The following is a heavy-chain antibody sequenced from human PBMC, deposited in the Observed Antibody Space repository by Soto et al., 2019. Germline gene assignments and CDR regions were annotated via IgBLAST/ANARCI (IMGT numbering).Heavy chain of an antibody. CDR3: ARDELELLASGYYYYYGMDV. CDR1: GYTFTSCA. D-gene: IGHD1-7*01. J-gene: IGHJ6*02. Sequence: ASVEVSCKASGYTFTSCAMHWVRQAPGQRLEWMGWIDAGNGNTKYSQKFQGRVTITRDTSASTAYMELSSLRSEDTAVYYCARDELELLASGYYYYYGMDVWGQGTTVTVSS. CDR2: IDAGNGNT. V-gene: IGHV1-3*01.